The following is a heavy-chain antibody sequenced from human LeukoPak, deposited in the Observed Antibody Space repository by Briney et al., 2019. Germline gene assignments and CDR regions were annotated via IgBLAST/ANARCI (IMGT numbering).Heavy chain of an antibody. V-gene: IGHV3-74*01. CDR2: INTDGSST. D-gene: IGHD6-19*01. J-gene: IGHJ4*02. CDR1: GFTFGSYW. Sequence: PGGSLRLSCAASGFTFGSYWMHWVRQAPGKGLVWVSRINTDGSSTSYADSVKGRFTISRDNAKNTLYLQMNSLRAEDTAVYYCAKEGYSSGWYPAFDYWGQGTLVTVSS. CDR3: AKEGYSSGWYPAFDY.